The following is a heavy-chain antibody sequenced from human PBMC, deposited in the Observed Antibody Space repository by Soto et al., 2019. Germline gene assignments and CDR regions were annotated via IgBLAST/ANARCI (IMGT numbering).Heavy chain of an antibody. V-gene: IGHV3-21*01. CDR3: ARDLLLWDYYYYYGMDV. CDR1: GFTFGSYS. J-gene: IGHJ6*02. D-gene: IGHD2-21*01. CDR2: ISSSSSYI. Sequence: GGSLRLSCAASGFTFGSYSMNWVRQAPGKGLEWVSSISSSSSYIYYADSVKGRFTISRDNAKNSLYLQMNSLRAEDTAVYYCARDLLLWDYYYYYGMDVWGQGTTVTVSS.